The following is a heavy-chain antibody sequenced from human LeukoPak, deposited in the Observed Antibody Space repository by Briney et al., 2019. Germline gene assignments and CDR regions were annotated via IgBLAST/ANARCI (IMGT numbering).Heavy chain of an antibody. CDR3: ARVYSGSQVYFDY. Sequence: SETLSLTCTVSGGSISSGTYYWSWIRQPPGKGLEWIGYIYYSGSTNYNPSLKSRVTISVDTSKNQFSLKLSSVTAADTAVYYCARVYSGSQVYFDYWGQGTLVTVSS. V-gene: IGHV4-61*01. CDR2: IYYSGST. J-gene: IGHJ4*02. CDR1: GGSISSGTYY. D-gene: IGHD1-26*01.